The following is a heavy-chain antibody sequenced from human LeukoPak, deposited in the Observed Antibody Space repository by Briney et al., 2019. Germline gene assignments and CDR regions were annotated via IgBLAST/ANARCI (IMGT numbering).Heavy chain of an antibody. CDR2: IVVDRGNT. D-gene: IGHD1-7*01. CDR1: GFTLTSSA. J-gene: IGHJ3*02. Sequence: SVKVSFKASGFTLTSSAMQWVRQARGPRLEWIGWIVVDRGNTNYAQKFQERVTITRDMSTSTAYMELSSLRSEDTAVYYCAAGDEELGPFDIWGQGTMVTVSS. V-gene: IGHV1-58*02. CDR3: AAGDEELGPFDI.